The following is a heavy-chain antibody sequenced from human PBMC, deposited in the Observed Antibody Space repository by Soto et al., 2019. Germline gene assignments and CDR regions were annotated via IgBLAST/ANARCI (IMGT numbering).Heavy chain of an antibody. Sequence: QVQLQESGPGLVKPSEALSLTCSVSGGSVSSASYYWSLIRQPPGKGLEWIAYIYSGGNTNYNPSLKSRLIFSVDTSKNQLCLKLTSVTAADTAVYYCARQSRGERYKQSLWGQETLVTVSS. J-gene: IGHJ4*02. V-gene: IGHV4-61*01. CDR2: IYSGGNT. D-gene: IGHD5-18*01. CDR3: ARQSRGERYKQSL. CDR1: GGSVSSASYY.